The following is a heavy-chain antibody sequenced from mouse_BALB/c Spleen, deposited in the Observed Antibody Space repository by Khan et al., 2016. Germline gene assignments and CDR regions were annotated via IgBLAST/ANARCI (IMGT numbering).Heavy chain of an antibody. D-gene: IGHD1-2*01. CDR1: GFDFSRYW. CDR2: INPGSSTI. J-gene: IGHJ2*01. Sequence: EVELVESRGGLVQPGGSLKLSCAASGFDFSRYWMSWVRQAPGKGLEWIGEINPGSSTINYTPSLKDKFIISRDNAKNTLYLQMSKVRSEDTALYYCARLHYYGYMNYWGQGTTLTVSS. V-gene: IGHV4-1*02. CDR3: ARLHYYGYMNY.